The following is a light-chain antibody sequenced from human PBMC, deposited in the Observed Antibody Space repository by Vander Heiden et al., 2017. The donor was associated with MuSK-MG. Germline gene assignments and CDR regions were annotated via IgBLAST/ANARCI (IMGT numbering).Light chain of an antibody. CDR3: PQYSSLPQTLGGWIT. J-gene: IGKJ5*01. CDR2: DAS. V-gene: IGKV1-33*01. Sequence: DIQMTQSPSSLSASVGDRVTITCPASQGISTYLNWYQQKPGKAPKLRSYDASKLRTGVPSTCRGSASGTDFTLTISSLHPEDRATYYCPQYSSLPQTLGGWITFGQGTRLDIK. CDR1: QGISTY.